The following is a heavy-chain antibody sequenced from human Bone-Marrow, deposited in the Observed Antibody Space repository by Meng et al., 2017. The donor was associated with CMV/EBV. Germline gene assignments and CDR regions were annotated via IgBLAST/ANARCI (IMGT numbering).Heavy chain of an antibody. Sequence: SETLSLTCAVYGGSFSGYYWSWIRQPPGKGLEWIGEINHSGSTNYNPSLKSRVTISVDTSKNQFSLKLSSVTAADTAVYYCARGRLSRYCSSTSCYTRGAFDIWGQGTRVTVSS. CDR2: INHSGST. CDR1: GGSFSGYY. D-gene: IGHD2-2*02. J-gene: IGHJ3*02. CDR3: ARGRLSRYCSSTSCYTRGAFDI. V-gene: IGHV4-34*01.